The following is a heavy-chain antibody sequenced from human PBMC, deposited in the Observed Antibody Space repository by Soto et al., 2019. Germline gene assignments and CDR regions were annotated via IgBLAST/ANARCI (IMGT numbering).Heavy chain of an antibody. CDR3: ARQAHHYDTNSFGC. CDR2: IYPGDSDI. D-gene: IGHD3-22*01. V-gene: IGHV5-51*01. J-gene: IGHJ4*02. Sequence: GESLKISCNGSGYSFTTYWIGWVRQMPGKGLEWMGVIYPGDSDIRFSPSFQGQVTISADMSLSTAYLQWSSLRVSDTAMYYSARQAHHYDTNSFGCWGQCTLVTVSS. CDR1: GYSFTTYW.